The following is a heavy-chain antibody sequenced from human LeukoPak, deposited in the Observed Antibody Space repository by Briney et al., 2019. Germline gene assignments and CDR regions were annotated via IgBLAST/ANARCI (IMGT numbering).Heavy chain of an antibody. Sequence: AASVKVSCKASGYKFTSYGLAWVRQAPGHGPEYMGWITTHNRLADYSEKFRDRVTMTTDTSANTAYMELKSLRSDDTAIYYCVRLSGQWLVHSYFDHWGQGTQVIVSS. CDR3: VRLSGQWLVHSYFDH. V-gene: IGHV1-18*01. CDR1: GYKFTSYG. CDR2: ITTHNRLA. J-gene: IGHJ4*02. D-gene: IGHD6-19*01.